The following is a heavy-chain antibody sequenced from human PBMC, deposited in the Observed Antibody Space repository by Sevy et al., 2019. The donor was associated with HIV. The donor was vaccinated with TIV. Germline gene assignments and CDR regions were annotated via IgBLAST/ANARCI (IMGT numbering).Heavy chain of an antibody. CDR1: GFTFEDYA. D-gene: IGHD3-3*01. Sequence: GGSLRLSCAASGFTFEDYAMSWVRQVPGKGPKWVSGINWNGGSTSYADSVKGGFTISRDNAKKSLYLQMKGLRAEETALYYCARDPPSYYDYRTGYHDFWGQGTRVTVSS. CDR3: ARDPPSYYDYRTGYHDF. CDR2: INWNGGST. J-gene: IGHJ4*01. V-gene: IGHV3-20*04.